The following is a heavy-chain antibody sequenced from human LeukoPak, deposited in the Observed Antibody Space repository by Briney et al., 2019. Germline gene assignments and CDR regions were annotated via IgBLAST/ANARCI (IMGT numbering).Heavy chain of an antibody. CDR2: INPTGTTT. D-gene: IGHD1-26*01. V-gene: IGHV1-46*01. CDR3: ARDNSVGDIAWWFDP. CDR1: GCTFINHW. Sequence: GASVKVSCKASGCTFINHWMHWVRQAPGQGLEWVGLINPTGTTTLYAQKFQGRITLTRDMSATTDYMELSSLTSEDTAVYYCARDNSVGDIAWWFDPWGQGTLVTVSS. J-gene: IGHJ5*02.